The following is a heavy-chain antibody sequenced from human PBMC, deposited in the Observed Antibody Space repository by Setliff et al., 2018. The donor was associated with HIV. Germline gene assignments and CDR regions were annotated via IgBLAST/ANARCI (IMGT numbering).Heavy chain of an antibody. J-gene: IGHJ4*02. CDR1: GLTFTNAL. CDR3: ATVFGSGFFDY. D-gene: IGHD3-10*01. V-gene: IGHV3-15*01. Sequence: PGGSLRLSCTASGLTFTNALMSWVRQAPGKGLEWVGRIKNKIDGGTTDYAAPVKGRITISRGDSKDTLYLQMNSLKTEDTAVYYCATVFGSGFFDYWGQGALVTVSS. CDR2: IKNKIDGGTT.